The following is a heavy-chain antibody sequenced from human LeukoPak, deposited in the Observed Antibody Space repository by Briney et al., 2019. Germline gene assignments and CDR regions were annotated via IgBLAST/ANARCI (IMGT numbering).Heavy chain of an antibody. J-gene: IGHJ4*02. V-gene: IGHV3-23*01. CDR2: ISGSGGST. CDR1: GFTFSSYA. Sequence: VGSLRLSCAASGFTFSSYAMSWVRQAPGKGLEWVSAISGSGGSTYYAASVKGRFTISRDNSKNTLYLQMNSLRAEDTAVYYCAEEFPWALMTFDYWGQGTLVTVSS. CDR3: AEEFPWALMTFDY. D-gene: IGHD7-27*01.